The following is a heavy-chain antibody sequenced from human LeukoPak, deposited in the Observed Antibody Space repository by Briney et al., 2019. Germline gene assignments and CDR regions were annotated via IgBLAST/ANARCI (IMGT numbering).Heavy chain of an antibody. V-gene: IGHV1-46*01. D-gene: IGHD2-8*02. Sequence: VASVKVSCKTSGYTFTTYYIHWVRQAPGQGLEWLGIINPSGGTTTYAQKFRGRVTMTRDTSTTTVYMELSSLRSEDTAVYYCAREESGGYFDYWGQGTLVTVSS. CDR2: INPSGGTT. CDR3: AREESGGYFDY. CDR1: GYTFTTYY. J-gene: IGHJ4*02.